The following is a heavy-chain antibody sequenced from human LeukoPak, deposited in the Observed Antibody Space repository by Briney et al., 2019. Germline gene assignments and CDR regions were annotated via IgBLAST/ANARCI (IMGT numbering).Heavy chain of an antibody. CDR1: GGAFSCYY. J-gene: IGHJ3*02. V-gene: IGHV4-34*01. CDR2: INHSGST. CDR3: ARELYSSGYHDAFDI. Sequence: SETLSPPLAVYGGAFSCYYWRGIRPPPGKGRGWIGEINHSGSTNYNPSLKSRVTISVDTSKNQLSLKLSSVTAADTAVYYCARELYSSGYHDAFDIWGQGTMVTVSS. D-gene: IGHD3-22*01.